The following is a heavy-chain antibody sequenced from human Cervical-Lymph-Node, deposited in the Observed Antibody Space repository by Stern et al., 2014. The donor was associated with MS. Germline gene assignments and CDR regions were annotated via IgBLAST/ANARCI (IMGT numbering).Heavy chain of an antibody. CDR1: EYTFTGYY. D-gene: IGHD1-26*01. V-gene: IGHV1-2*02. CDR2: INPNSGDT. Sequence: QVQLVQSGAEVKKPGASVKVSCKASEYTFTGYYMHWVRQGPGQGLEWMGCINPNSGDTNYGQKFQGRVTMTRDTSISTAYMELSRLRSDDTAVYYCARDSSVGGFDYWGQGTLVIASS. CDR3: ARDSSVGGFDY. J-gene: IGHJ4*02.